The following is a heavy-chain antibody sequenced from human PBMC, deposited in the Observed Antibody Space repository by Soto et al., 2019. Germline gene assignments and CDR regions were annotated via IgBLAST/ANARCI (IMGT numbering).Heavy chain of an antibody. CDR1: GFSFSSYG. V-gene: IGHV3-33*01. CDR2: IWYDGSNK. Sequence: GGALSLSCAASGFSFSSYGIHWVRQAPGKGLEWVAVIWYDGSNKYYAESVKGRFTISRDNSKNTLYPQMNSLRAEDTAVYYCARVFGLRDAFDIWGQGTMVTVSS. J-gene: IGHJ3*02. CDR3: ARVFGLRDAFDI. D-gene: IGHD5-12*01.